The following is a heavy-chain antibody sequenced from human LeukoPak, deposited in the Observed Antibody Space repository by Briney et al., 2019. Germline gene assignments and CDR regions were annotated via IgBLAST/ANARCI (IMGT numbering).Heavy chain of an antibody. CDR1: GFTSYAYP. D-gene: IGHD2-15*01. V-gene: IGHV3-23*01. CDR2: IVVVVDST. Sequence: GALRLSSAPSGFTSYAYPMTCGPQAPRRGVWSVSGIVVVVDSTIYADSVWGRFTLSPDISKDTLYLKMNNQSAEDTAIYYCATDDWTYCSDCSRGPTPLYYWGQGTLVTVSS. J-gene: IGHJ4*02. CDR3: ATDDWTYCSDCSRGPTPLYY.